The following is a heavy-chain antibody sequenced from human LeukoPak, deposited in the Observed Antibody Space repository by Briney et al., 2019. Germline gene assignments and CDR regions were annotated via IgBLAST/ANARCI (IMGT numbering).Heavy chain of an antibody. J-gene: IGHJ4*02. D-gene: IGHD1-26*01. Sequence: SETLSLTCTVSGGSISTYYWGWIRKPPGKGLEWIAFVYQSGTTSYNPSLKSRVTISAGTSKNQFSMRVRSVPAADTAVYYCARHGGSLGYFDNWGQGTLVTVSS. CDR3: ARHGGSLGYFDN. V-gene: IGHV4-59*08. CDR2: VYQSGTT. CDR1: GGSISTYY.